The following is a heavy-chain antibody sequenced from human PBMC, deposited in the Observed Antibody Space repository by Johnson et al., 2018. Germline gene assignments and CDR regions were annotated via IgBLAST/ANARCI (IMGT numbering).Heavy chain of an antibody. CDR3: ARDFAWVPYTAMDFYYYGMDV. V-gene: IGHV3-53*01. D-gene: IGHD5-18*01. CDR2: IYSGGST. J-gene: IGHJ6*02. Sequence: EVQLVEAGGGLIQPGGSLRLSCAASGFTVSSNYMSWVRQAPGKGLEWAAVIYSGGSTYYADSVTGRFTISRDNPKNPLYPQMNRLRAEDTAVYYCARDFAWVPYTAMDFYYYGMDVWGQGTTVTVSS. CDR1: GFTVSSNY.